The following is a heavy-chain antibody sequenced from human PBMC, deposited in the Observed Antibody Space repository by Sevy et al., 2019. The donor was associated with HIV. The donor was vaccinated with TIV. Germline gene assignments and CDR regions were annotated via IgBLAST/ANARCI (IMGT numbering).Heavy chain of an antibody. CDR1: GFTLGDYA. D-gene: IGHD5-18*01. Sequence: GGSLRLSCTTSGFTLGDYAMSWVRQAPGKGLEWVGFMRSKAFAGTTEYAASGKGGFTISTDDSKARAHLQMNSLRTEDTGVYYCIRSRLLGYTAMVPDYWGQGTLVTVSS. J-gene: IGHJ4*02. CDR2: MRSKAFAGTT. V-gene: IGHV3-49*04. CDR3: IRSRLLGYTAMVPDY.